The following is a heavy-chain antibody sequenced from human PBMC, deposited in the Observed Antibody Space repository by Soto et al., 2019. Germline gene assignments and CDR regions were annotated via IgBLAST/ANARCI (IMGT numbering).Heavy chain of an antibody. V-gene: IGHV1-18*01. CDR2: ISAYNGNT. J-gene: IGHJ4*02. D-gene: IGHD2-8*01. CDR1: GYTFTSYG. CDR3: ARDTGWGLGYCTNGVCYTDY. Sequence: ASVKVSCKASGYTFTSYGISWVRQAPGQGLEWMGWISAYNGNTNYAQKLQGRVTMTTDTSTSTAYMELRSLRSDDTAVYYCARDTGWGLGYCTNGVCYTDYWGQGTLVTVSS.